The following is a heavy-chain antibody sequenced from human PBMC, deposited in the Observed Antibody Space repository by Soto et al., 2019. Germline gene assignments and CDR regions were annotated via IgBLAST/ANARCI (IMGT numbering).Heavy chain of an antibody. CDR1: GGSISSGGYY. D-gene: IGHD3-10*01. J-gene: IGHJ4*02. CDR3: ARDTGILRGYYFDY. Sequence: PSEALSLTCTVSGGSISSGGYYWSWIRQHPGKGLEWIGYIYYSGSTYYNPSLKSRVTISVDTSKNQFSLKLSSVTAADTAVYYCARDTGILRGYYFDYWGQGTLVTVSS. V-gene: IGHV4-31*03. CDR2: IYYSGST.